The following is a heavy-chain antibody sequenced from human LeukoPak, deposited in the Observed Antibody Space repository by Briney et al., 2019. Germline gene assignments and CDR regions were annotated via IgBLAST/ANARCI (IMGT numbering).Heavy chain of an antibody. Sequence: ASVKVSCKASGYTFTSNYIHWVRQAPGQGLEWMGMIYPRDGSTSYAQKFQGRVTMTRNTSISTAYMELSSLRSEDTAVYYCARSPTYRWAILRPCSCFDYWGQGTLVTVSS. CDR3: ARSPTYRWAILRPCSCFDY. V-gene: IGHV1-46*01. D-gene: IGHD2-2*02. J-gene: IGHJ4*02. CDR1: GYTFTSNY. CDR2: IYPRDGST.